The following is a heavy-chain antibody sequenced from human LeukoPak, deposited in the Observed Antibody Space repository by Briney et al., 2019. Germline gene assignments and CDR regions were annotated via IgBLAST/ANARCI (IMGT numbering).Heavy chain of an antibody. CDR1: GGTFSSYA. V-gene: IGHV1-69*13. Sequence: SVKVSCKASGGTFSSYAISWVRQAPGQGLEWMGGIIPIFGTANYAQKFQGRVTITADESTSTAYMELSSLRSEDTAVYYCARSYCTNGVCHIHDYWFDPWGQGTLVTVSS. D-gene: IGHD2-8*01. CDR2: IIPIFGTA. J-gene: IGHJ5*02. CDR3: ARSYCTNGVCHIHDYWFDP.